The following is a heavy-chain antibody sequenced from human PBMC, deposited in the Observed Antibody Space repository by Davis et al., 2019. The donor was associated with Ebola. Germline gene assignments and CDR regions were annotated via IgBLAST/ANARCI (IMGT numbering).Heavy chain of an antibody. CDR1: GFTFSSYA. V-gene: IGHV3-30-3*01. CDR3: ARDPSYSDRGYYFDY. D-gene: IGHD2-15*01. Sequence: GESLKISCAASGFTFSSYAMHWVRQAPGKGLEWVAVISYDGSNKYYADSVKGRFTISRDNSKNTLYLQMNSLRAEDTAVYYCARDPSYSDRGYYFDYWGQGTLVTVSS. CDR2: ISYDGSNK. J-gene: IGHJ4*02.